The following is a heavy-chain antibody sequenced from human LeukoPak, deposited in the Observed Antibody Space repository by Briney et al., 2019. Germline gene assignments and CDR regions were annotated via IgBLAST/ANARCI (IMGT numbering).Heavy chain of an antibody. CDR2: ISGSSGRT. V-gene: IGHV3-23*01. CDR1: GFAFNSYA. CDR3: ARDREVAYYGSGTYYNAFDY. J-gene: IGHJ4*02. Sequence: GGSLRLSCAASGFAFNSYAMSWARLAPGRGLEWVSSISGSSGRTYYADSVKGRFTISRDNSKNTLYLQMNTLRAEDTAVYYCARDREVAYYGSGTYYNAFDYWGQGTLVTVSS. D-gene: IGHD3-10*01.